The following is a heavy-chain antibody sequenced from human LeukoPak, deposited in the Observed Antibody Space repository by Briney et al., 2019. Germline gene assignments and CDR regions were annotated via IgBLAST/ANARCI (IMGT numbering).Heavy chain of an antibody. Sequence: SVKVSCKASGGTFSSYAISWVRQAPGQGLEWMGGIIPIFGTANYAQKFQGRVTITADESTSTAYMELSSLRSEDTAVYYCARKENELPSSGWFDPWGQGTLVTVSS. J-gene: IGHJ5*02. V-gene: IGHV1-69*13. CDR1: GGTFSSYA. D-gene: IGHD1-1*01. CDR2: IIPIFGTA. CDR3: ARKENELPSSGWFDP.